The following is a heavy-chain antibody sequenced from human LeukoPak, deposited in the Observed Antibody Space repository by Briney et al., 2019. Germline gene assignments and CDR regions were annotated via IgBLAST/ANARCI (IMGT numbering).Heavy chain of an antibody. Sequence: GGSLRLSCAASGFTFSSYGMHWVRQAPGKGLEWVAVIWYDGSNKCYADSVKGRFTISRDNSKNTLYLQMNSLRAEDTAVYYCARKQPAAGLYYYYYYMDVWGKGTTVTVSS. V-gene: IGHV3-33*01. D-gene: IGHD6-13*01. J-gene: IGHJ6*03. CDR3: ARKQPAAGLYYYYYYMDV. CDR2: IWYDGSNK. CDR1: GFTFSSYG.